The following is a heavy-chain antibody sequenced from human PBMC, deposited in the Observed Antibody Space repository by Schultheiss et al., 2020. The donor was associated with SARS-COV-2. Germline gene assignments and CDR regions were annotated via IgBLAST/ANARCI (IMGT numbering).Heavy chain of an antibody. CDR1: GGTFSSYA. D-gene: IGHD6-6*01. Sequence: ASVKVSCKASGGTFSSYAISWVRQAPGQGLEWMGWINPNSGGTNYAQKFQGWVTMTRDTSISTAYMELSSLRSEDTAVYYCARGIAARPYYGMDVWGQGTTVTVSS. CDR3: ARGIAARPYYGMDV. V-gene: IGHV1-2*04. J-gene: IGHJ6*02. CDR2: INPNSGGT.